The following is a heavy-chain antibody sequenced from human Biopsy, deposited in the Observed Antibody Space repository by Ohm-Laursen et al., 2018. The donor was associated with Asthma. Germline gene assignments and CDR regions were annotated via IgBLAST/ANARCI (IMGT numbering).Heavy chain of an antibody. J-gene: IGHJ4*02. CDR1: GFTFSSYG. Sequence: SLRLSCSASGFTFSSYGMHWVRQAPGKGLERVAVISYDGSNKYYADSVKGRFTISRDNSKNTLYLQMNSLRAEDTAVYYCARDLHPTNHLGELSEGFDYWGQGTLVTVSS. D-gene: IGHD3-16*02. CDR2: ISYDGSNK. CDR3: ARDLHPTNHLGELSEGFDY. V-gene: IGHV3-30*19.